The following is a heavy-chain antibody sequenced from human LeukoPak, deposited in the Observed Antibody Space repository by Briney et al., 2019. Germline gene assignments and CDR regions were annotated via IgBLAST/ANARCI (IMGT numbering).Heavy chain of an antibody. Sequence: SETLSLTCAVYGGSFSGYYWSWIRQPPGKGLEWIGEINHSGSTNYNPSLKSRVTISVDTSKNQFSLKLSSVTAADTAVYYCARGILLWFGEQNRGYYCYGMDVWGQGTTVTVSS. CDR3: ARGILLWFGEQNRGYYCYGMDV. CDR1: GGSFSGYY. D-gene: IGHD3-10*01. CDR2: INHSGST. V-gene: IGHV4-34*01. J-gene: IGHJ6*02.